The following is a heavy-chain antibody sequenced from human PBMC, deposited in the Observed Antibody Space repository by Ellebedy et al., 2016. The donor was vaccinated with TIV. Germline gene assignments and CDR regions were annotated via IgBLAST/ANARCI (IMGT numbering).Heavy chain of an antibody. Sequence: PGGSLRLSCVTSGFTSRIYWMSRVRQAPGKGLEWVANTDHDGRVKFYVDSVEGRLTISRDNAKNSLYLQMNSLRAEDTAVYYCARDDWGPAGPWGQGTLVTVSS. D-gene: IGHD3-9*01. J-gene: IGHJ5*02. CDR2: TDHDGRVK. CDR1: GFTSRIYW. V-gene: IGHV3-7*03. CDR3: ARDDWGPAGP.